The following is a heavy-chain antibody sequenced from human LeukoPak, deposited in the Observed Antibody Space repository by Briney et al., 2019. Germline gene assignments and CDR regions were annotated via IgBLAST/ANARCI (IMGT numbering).Heavy chain of an antibody. CDR3: ASIRGTFGY. CDR2: ARNKANSYIT. V-gene: IGHV3-72*01. Sequence: GGSLRLSCAASGFTFSDHFLDWVRQAPGKGLEWVGRARNKANSYITEYAASVKGRFTISRDDSKNSLYLQMSSLKTDDTAMYYCASIRGTFGYWGQGTLVTVSS. CDR1: GFTFSDHF. D-gene: IGHD1-26*01. J-gene: IGHJ4*02.